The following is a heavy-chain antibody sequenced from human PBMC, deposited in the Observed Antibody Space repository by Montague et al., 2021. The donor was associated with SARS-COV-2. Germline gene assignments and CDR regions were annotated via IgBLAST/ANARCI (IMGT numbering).Heavy chain of an antibody. D-gene: IGHD3-3*01. CDR3: ARVRGNTIFGVVIISAFDI. CDR1: GGSFSGYY. V-gene: IGHV4-34*01. CDR2: INHGGST. Sequence: SETLSLTCAVHGGSFSGYYWNWIRQPPGKGLEWIGEINHGGSTNYNPSLKSRLTISTDTSKNQFSLKLSPVTAADTAVYYCARVRGNTIFGVVIISAFDIWGQGTMVTVPS. J-gene: IGHJ3*02.